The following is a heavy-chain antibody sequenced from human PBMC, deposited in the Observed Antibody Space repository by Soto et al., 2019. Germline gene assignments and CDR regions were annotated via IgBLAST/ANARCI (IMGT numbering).Heavy chain of an antibody. J-gene: IGHJ6*02. Sequence: GASVKVSCKASGGTFSSYAISWVRQAPGQGLEWMGGIIPIFGTANYAQKFQGRVTITADESTSTAYMELSSLRSEDTAVYYCERHLGNYDFWSGYYPPDGMDVWGQGTTVTVSS. CDR1: GGTFSSYA. CDR3: ERHLGNYDFWSGYYPPDGMDV. CDR2: IIPIFGTA. D-gene: IGHD3-3*01. V-gene: IGHV1-69*13.